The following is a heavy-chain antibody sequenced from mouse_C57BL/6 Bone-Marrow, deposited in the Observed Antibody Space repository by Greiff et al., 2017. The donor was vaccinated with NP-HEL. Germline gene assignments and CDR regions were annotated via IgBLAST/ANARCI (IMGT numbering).Heavy chain of an antibody. J-gene: IGHJ2*01. CDR1: GYTFTSYG. V-gene: IGHV1-81*01. Sequence: VKLLESGAELARPGASVKLSCKASGYTFTSYGISWVKQRTGQGLEWIGEIYPRSGNTYYNEKFKGKATLTADKSSSTAYMELRSLTSEDSAVYFCAREGTGYYFDYWGQGTTLTVSS. D-gene: IGHD4-1*01. CDR2: IYPRSGNT. CDR3: AREGTGYYFDY.